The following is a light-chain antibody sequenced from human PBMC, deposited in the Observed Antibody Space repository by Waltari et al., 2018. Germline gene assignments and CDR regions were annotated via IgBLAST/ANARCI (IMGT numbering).Light chain of an antibody. CDR1: SSNIGINY. CDR3: AAWDDSLSGRV. J-gene: IGLJ3*02. CDR2: RNN. V-gene: IGLV1-47*01. Sequence: QSVLTQPPSASGTPGQRVTISCSGSSSNIGINYVYWYQQLPGTVPKLLIYRNNQRPSGVPDRFSGSKSGTSASLAISGLRSEDEADYYCAAWDDSLSGRVFGGGTKLTVL.